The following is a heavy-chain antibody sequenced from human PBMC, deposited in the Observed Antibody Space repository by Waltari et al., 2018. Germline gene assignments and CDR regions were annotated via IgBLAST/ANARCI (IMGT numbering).Heavy chain of an antibody. CDR1: GFPFRSSW. CDR3: AIGGVETRWYWRY. D-gene: IGHD6-13*01. Sequence: EVQVVESGGGLFQPGWSLRLSCAASGFPFRSSWMTWVRQAPGKGRGWVANIKTDGSETYYVESVKGRCTISRDKTKNSLYQQMSSLRDEDTAVDYCAIGGVETRWYWRYWGQGTLVTVSS. V-gene: IGHV3-7*02. J-gene: IGHJ4*02. CDR2: IKTDGSET.